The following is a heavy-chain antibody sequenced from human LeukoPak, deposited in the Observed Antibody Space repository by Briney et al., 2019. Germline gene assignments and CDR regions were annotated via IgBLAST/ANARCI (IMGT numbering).Heavy chain of an antibody. CDR3: ARSYSSSDHYYYYGMDV. D-gene: IGHD6-13*01. CDR2: INYIRTT. CDR1: GGSISSYY. V-gene: IGHV4-59*08. Sequence: PSETLSLTCTVSGGSISSYYWNWIRQPPGKGLEWIGYINYIRTTDYNPSLKSRVTISLDTSKNRFSLKLSSVTAADTAMYSCARSYSSSDHYYYYGMDVWGQGTTVTVSS. J-gene: IGHJ6*02.